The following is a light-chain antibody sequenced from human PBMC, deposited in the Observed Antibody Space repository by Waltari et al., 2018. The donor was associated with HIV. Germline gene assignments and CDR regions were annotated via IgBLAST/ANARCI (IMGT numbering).Light chain of an antibody. CDR2: GAS. Sequence: EIVLTQSPGTLSLSPGESATLSCRASQSFGSNFLAWYQQKPGQAPRLLIYGASRRATGIPDRFSGRGSGTDFTLTITRLEPEDFALYYCQQYATSPPLTFGGGTRVEIK. V-gene: IGKV3-20*01. CDR3: QQYATSPPLT. J-gene: IGKJ4*01. CDR1: QSFGSNF.